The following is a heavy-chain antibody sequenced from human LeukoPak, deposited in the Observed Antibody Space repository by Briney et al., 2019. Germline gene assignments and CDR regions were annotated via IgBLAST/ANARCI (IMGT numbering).Heavy chain of an antibody. CDR3: AKDRGYSYVFDAFDI. Sequence: GGSLRLSCAASRFTFSSYAMSWVRQAPGKGLEWVSAISGSGGSTYYADSVKGRFTISRDNSKNTLYLQMNSLRAEDTAVYYRAKDRGYSYVFDAFDIWGQGTMVTVSS. J-gene: IGHJ3*02. CDR1: RFTFSSYA. V-gene: IGHV3-23*01. D-gene: IGHD5-18*01. CDR2: ISGSGGST.